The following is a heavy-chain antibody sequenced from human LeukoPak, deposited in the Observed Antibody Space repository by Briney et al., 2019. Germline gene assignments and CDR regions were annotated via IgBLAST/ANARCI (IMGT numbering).Heavy chain of an antibody. V-gene: IGHV3-23*01. CDR1: GFTFNIYA. Sequence: GGSLRLSCAASGFTFNIYAMSWVRQAPGKGLEWVSAIRGSGGGTYYADSVKGRFTISRDNSKNTLYLQMNGLRAEDTAVYYCAKDRDYGGNAENFDYWGQGTLVTVSS. D-gene: IGHD4-23*01. J-gene: IGHJ4*02. CDR3: AKDRDYGGNAENFDY. CDR2: IRGSGGGT.